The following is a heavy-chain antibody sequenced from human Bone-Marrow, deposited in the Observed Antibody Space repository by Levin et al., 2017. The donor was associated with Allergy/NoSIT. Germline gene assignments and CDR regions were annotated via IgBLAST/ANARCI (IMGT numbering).Heavy chain of an antibody. V-gene: IGHV3-30*18. J-gene: IGHJ4*01. CDR2: ISFDGFTK. Sequence: GSLRLSCAVSGFPFSSSGMHWVRQTPGTGLEWLAVISFDGFTKFYADSVKGRFTISRDNSKNTLYLQMNSLTTEDGGVYYCAKVRSRSSAMGPADFWGQEARVTVSS. D-gene: IGHD2-2*01. CDR3: AKVRSRSSAMGPADF. CDR1: GFPFSSSG.